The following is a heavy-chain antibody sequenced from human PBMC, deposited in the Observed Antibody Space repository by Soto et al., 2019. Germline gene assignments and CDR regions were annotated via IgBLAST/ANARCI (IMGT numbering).Heavy chain of an antibody. V-gene: IGHV1-3*01. CDR3: ARTTLYSSGWYASFDY. J-gene: IGHJ4*02. Sequence: QVQLVQSGAEVKKPGASVKVSCKASGYTFTSYAMHWVRQAPGQRLEGMGWINAGNGNTKYSQKFQGRVTITRDTSASTAYMELSSLRSEDTAVYYCARTTLYSSGWYASFDYWGQGTLVTVSS. D-gene: IGHD6-19*01. CDR2: INAGNGNT. CDR1: GYTFTSYA.